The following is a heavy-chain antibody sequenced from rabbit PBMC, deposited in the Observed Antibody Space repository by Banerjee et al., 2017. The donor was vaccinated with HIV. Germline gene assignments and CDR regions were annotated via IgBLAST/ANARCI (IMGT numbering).Heavy chain of an antibody. J-gene: IGHJ3*01. D-gene: IGHD4-2*01. CDR2: IDFDGTA. CDR3: LRRYTAAGGNAL. V-gene: IGHV1S40*01. Sequence: WVRQAPGKGLEWIGFIDFDGTACYADWAKGRFTISRTSSTTVTLQMASLTAADTATYFCLRRYTAAGGNALWGQGTLVTVS.